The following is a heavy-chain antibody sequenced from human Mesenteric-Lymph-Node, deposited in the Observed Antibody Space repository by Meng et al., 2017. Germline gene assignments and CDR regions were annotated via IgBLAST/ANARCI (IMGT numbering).Heavy chain of an antibody. D-gene: IGHD4-17*01. V-gene: IGHV4-30-4*01. CDR2: IYYSGST. CDR1: CAFISSGDSC. J-gene: IGHJ4*02. CDR3: ARGRGYGDYGSLY. Sequence: VQQQESGPRLMPPSQPLSITCSVSCAFISSGDSCWSWIRQPPGEGLEWIGYIYYSGSTYYNPSLRSRITISVDTSKNQFSLKLSSVTAADTAVYYCARGRGYGDYGSLYWGQGTLVTVSS.